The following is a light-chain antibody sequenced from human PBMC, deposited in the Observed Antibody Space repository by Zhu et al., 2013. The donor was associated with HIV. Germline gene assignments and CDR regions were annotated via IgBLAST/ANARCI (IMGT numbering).Light chain of an antibody. V-gene: IGKV1-33*01. CDR3: QHTDNLPLT. CDR1: QDIDRY. Sequence: DTQMTQSPSSLSASVGDRVTITCQASQDIDRYLSWYQQKVGEAPKLLIDDASDLETGVTSRFSGSGSRDRFYFTISSLQPEDRCDILTGQHTDNLPLTFG. J-gene: IGKJ5*01. CDR2: DAS.